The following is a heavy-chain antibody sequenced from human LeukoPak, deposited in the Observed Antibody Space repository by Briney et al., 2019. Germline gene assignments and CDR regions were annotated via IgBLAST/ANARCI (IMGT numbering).Heavy chain of an antibody. CDR1: GFTFSSYG. J-gene: IGHJ3*02. Sequence: GRSLRLSCAASGFTFSSYGMHWVRQAPGKGLEWVAVISYDGSNKYYADSVKGRFTISRDNSKNTLYLQMNSLRAEDTAVYYCAKPPLLHAFDIWGQGTMVTVSS. CDR2: ISYDGSNK. CDR3: AKPPLLHAFDI. V-gene: IGHV3-30*18. D-gene: IGHD1-26*01.